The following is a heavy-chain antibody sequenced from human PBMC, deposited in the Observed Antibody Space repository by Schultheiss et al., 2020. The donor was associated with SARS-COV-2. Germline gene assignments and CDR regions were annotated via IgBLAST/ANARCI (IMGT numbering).Heavy chain of an antibody. J-gene: IGHJ4*02. V-gene: IGHV1-69*04. Sequence: SVKVSCKASGGTFSSYAISWVRQAPGQGLEWMGRIIPILGIAKYAQKFQGRVTITADKSTSTAYMELSSLRSEDTAVYYCARNVDTAMLPLDYWGLGTLVTVSS. CDR1: GGTFSSYA. D-gene: IGHD5-18*01. CDR3: ARNVDTAMLPLDY. CDR2: IIPILGIA.